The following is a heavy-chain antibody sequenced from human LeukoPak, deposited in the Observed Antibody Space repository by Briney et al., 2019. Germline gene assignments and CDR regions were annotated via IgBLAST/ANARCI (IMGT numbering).Heavy chain of an antibody. Sequence: PGGSLRLSCAASGFTFDDYGMSWVRQAPGKGLEWVSGINWNGGSTGYADSVEGRFTISRDNAKNSLYLQMNSLRAEDTAVYYCARDPGLWTAIGKYYFDYWGQGTLVTVSS. V-gene: IGHV3-20*04. CDR3: ARDPGLWTAIGKYYFDY. CDR2: INWNGGST. J-gene: IGHJ4*02. D-gene: IGHD2-21*02. CDR1: GFTFDDYG.